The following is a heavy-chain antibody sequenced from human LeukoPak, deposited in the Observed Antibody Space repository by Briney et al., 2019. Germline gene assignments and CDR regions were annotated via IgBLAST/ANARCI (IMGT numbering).Heavy chain of an antibody. CDR1: GYTFTGYY. D-gene: IGHD4-17*01. V-gene: IGHV1-2*02. CDR3: ARVIRKNYGDYEPLGY. CDR2: INPNSGGT. J-gene: IGHJ4*02. Sequence: GASVKVSCKASGYTFTGYYMHWVRQAPGQGLEWMGWINPNSGGTNYAQKFQGSVTMTRDTSISTAYMELSRLRSDDTAVYYCARVIRKNYGDYEPLGYWGQGTLVTVSS.